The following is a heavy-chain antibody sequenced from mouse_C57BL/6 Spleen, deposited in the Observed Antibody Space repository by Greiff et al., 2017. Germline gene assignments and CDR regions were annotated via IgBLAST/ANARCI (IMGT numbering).Heavy chain of an antibody. V-gene: IGHV1-42*01. D-gene: IGHD1-1*01. CDR2: INPSTGGT. CDR3: ARSDYYGSIWYFDV. J-gene: IGHJ1*03. Sequence: VQLKESGPELVKPGASVKISCKASGYSFTGYYMNWVKQSPEKSLEWIGEINPSTGGTTYNQKFKAKATLTVDKSSSTAYMQLKSLTSEDSAVYYCARSDYYGSIWYFDVWGTGTTVTVSS. CDR1: GYSFTGYY.